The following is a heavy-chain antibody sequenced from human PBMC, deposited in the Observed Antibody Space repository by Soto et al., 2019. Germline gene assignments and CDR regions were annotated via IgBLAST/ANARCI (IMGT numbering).Heavy chain of an antibody. CDR2: IYHSGST. D-gene: IGHD3-9*01. Sequence: QVQLQESGPGLVKPSETLSLTCSVSGDSISDYYWSWIRQPPGKGLEWIGYIYHSGSTYYNPSLKSRVTIPVAPSKIRSSLKLGSLTAADRAGYYGGGATGSFRHVWAQGPTVTV. V-gene: IGHV4-59*01. J-gene: IGHJ6*02. CDR3: GGATGSFRHV. CDR1: GDSISDYY.